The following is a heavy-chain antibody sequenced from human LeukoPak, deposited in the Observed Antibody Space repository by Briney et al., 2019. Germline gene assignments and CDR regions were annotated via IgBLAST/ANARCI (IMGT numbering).Heavy chain of an antibody. CDR3: TRTYYGSGFGAFDI. V-gene: IGHV3-49*03. CDR2: IRSKAYGGTT. Sequence: GGSLRLSCTASGFAFGDYAMSWFRQAPGKGLEWVGFIRSKAYGGTTEYAASVKGRFTISRDDSKSIAYLQMNSLKTEDTAVYYCTRTYYGSGFGAFDIWGQGTMVTASS. J-gene: IGHJ3*02. CDR1: GFAFGDYA. D-gene: IGHD3-10*01.